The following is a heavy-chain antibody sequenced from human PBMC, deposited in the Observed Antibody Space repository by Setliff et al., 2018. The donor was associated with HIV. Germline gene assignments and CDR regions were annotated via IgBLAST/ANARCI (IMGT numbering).Heavy chain of an antibody. D-gene: IGHD1-7*01. J-gene: IGHJ6*03. CDR1: GGTFSSYA. Sequence: SVKVSCKPSGGTFSSYAISWVRQAPGQGLEWMGGIIPIFGTASYAQKFQDRITITADDSTSTAYMGLSSLRSEDTAVYYCARGDNWNYIGRPSLYMDVWGRGTTVTVSS. V-gene: IGHV1-69*13. CDR3: ARGDNWNYIGRPSLYMDV. CDR2: IIPIFGTA.